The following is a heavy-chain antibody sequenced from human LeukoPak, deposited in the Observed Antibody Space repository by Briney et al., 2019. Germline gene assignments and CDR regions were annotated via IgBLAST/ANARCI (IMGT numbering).Heavy chain of an antibody. Sequence: PGGSLRLSCAASGFALSTYEMNCVRQAPGKGLEWIADITISGHTKNYADSVKGRFTISRDNARTSLYLQMNSLRVEDTGVYYCARGDPHADLWGQGTLVTVSS. CDR1: GFALSTYE. J-gene: IGHJ5*02. V-gene: IGHV3-48*03. CDR3: ARGDPHADL. CDR2: ITISGHTK.